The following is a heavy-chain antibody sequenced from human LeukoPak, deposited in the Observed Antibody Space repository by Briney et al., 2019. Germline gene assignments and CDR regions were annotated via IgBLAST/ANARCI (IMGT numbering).Heavy chain of an antibody. V-gene: IGHV3-15*05. CDR1: GFTFTNAW. D-gene: IGHD3-10*01. CDR3: TTGAWGSGSYYDY. Sequence: GGSLRLSCAASGFTFTNAWMNWVRQAPGKGLEWVGRIKGKNNGETIDYAPPVKGRFTTSRDYSKETLYLDMNSLKTEDTALYYCTTGAWGSGSYYDYWGRGTQVSVSS. CDR2: IKGKNNGETI. J-gene: IGHJ4*02.